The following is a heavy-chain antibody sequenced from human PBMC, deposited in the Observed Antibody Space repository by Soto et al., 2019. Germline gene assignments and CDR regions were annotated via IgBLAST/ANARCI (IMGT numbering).Heavy chain of an antibody. CDR3: ARSRITGSTWTFDY. CDR2: IYPGDSDT. CDR1: GYSFSNYW. V-gene: IGHV5-51*01. Sequence: GESLKISCKGSGYSFSNYWIGWVRQMPGKGLEWMGIIYPGDSDTRYSPSFQGQVTISADKSISTAYLQWSSLKAPDSAMYYCARSRITGSTWTFDYWGQETLVTVSS. D-gene: IGHD1-20*01. J-gene: IGHJ4*02.